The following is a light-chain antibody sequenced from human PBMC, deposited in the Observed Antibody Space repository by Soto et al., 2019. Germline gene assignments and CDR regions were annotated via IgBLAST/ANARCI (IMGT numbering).Light chain of an antibody. CDR1: SNDLGGYNY. Sequence: ALTYPAPVCRSPGQSITISCTRTSNDLGGYNYVSWYQHHPGKAPKLMIYEVSDRPSGVSNRFAGSKSGNTASLTISGLQAEDEADYYCSSYTGSNIRYVFGTGTKVTVL. CDR3: SSYTGSNIRYV. V-gene: IGLV2-14*01. CDR2: EVS. J-gene: IGLJ1*01.